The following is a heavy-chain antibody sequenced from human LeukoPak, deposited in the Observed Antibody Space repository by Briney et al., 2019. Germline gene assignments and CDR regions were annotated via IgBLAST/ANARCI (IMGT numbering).Heavy chain of an antibody. V-gene: IGHV3-11*01. CDR3: AKDYDVHYDFWRGFDY. J-gene: IGHJ4*02. Sequence: NTGGSLRLSCAASGFTFSDYYMSWIRQAPGKGLEWVSYISSSGSTIYYADSVKGRFTISRDNAKNSLYLQMNSLRAEDTAVYYCAKDYDVHYDFWRGFDYWGQGTLVTVSS. CDR1: GFTFSDYY. CDR2: ISSSGSTI. D-gene: IGHD3-3*01.